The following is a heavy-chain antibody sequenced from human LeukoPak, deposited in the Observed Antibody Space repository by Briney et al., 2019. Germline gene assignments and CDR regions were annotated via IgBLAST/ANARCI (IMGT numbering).Heavy chain of an antibody. CDR2: ISSSGSTI. J-gene: IGHJ4*02. D-gene: IGHD6-6*01. V-gene: IGHV3-11*01. CDR1: GFTFSDYY. CDR3: ARERAIASLRPYYFDY. Sequence: GGSLRLSCAASGFTFSDYYMSWIRQAPGKGLEWISYISSSGSTIYYADSVKGRSTISRDNARNSLYLQMNGLRAEDTAVYYCARERAIASLRPYYFDYWGQGTLVTVSS.